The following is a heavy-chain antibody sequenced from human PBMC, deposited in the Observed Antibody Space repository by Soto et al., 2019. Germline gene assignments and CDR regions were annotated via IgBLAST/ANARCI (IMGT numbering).Heavy chain of an antibody. CDR1: GFTFSSYS. Sequence: GGSLRLSCAASGFTFSSYSMSWVRQAPGKGLEWVSSISSSSSYIYYADSVKGRFTISRDNAKNSLYLQMNSLRAEDTAVYYCAIMTARFYPFYYYYGMDVWGQGTTVTVSS. V-gene: IGHV3-21*01. CDR2: ISSSSSYI. J-gene: IGHJ6*02. D-gene: IGHD3-16*01. CDR3: AIMTARFYPFYYYYGMDV.